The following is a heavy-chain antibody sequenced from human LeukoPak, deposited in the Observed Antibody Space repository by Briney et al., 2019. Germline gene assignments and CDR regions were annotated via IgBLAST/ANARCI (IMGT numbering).Heavy chain of an antibody. CDR3: ARYYYGSGSPSFDY. D-gene: IGHD3-10*01. CDR2: INHSGST. CDR1: GGSFSGYY. J-gene: IGHJ4*02. V-gene: IGHV4-34*01. Sequence: SETLSLTCAVYGGSFSGYYWSWIRQPPGKGLEWIGEINHSGSTNYNPSLKSRVTISVDTSKNQFSLKLSSVTAADTAVYYCARYYYGSGSPSFDYWGQGTLVTVSS.